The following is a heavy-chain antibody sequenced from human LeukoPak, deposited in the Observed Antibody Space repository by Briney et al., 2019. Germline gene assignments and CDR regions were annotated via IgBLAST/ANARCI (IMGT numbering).Heavy chain of an antibody. J-gene: IGHJ4*02. CDR1: GDSISSGFYY. CDR2: IFTSGST. Sequence: DPSETLSLTCTVSGDSISSGFYYWSWIRQPAGKGLEWIGRIFTSGSTNYNPSLKSRVTISIDTSKNQFSLKLSSVTAADTAVYYCARGYSGSYFNYWGQGTLVTVSS. D-gene: IGHD1-26*01. V-gene: IGHV4-61*02. CDR3: ARGYSGSYFNY.